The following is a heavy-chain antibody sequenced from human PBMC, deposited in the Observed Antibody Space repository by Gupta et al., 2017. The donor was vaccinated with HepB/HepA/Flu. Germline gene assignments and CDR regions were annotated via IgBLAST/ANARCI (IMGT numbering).Heavy chain of an antibody. CDR1: GLSFSNYW. D-gene: IGHD3-22*01. CDR3: ARDYYDSGGAYDY. V-gene: IGHV3-74*01. Sequence: EVQLVESGGGLVQPGGSLRLSCAASGLSFSNYWMHWVRQVPGKGLVYVSFITSDGTKTNEADAVRGRFTISRDNAKNMIYLQMKSMRAEDTAIYYCARDYYDSGGAYDYWGQGTMVTVYS. CDR2: ITSDGTKT. J-gene: IGHJ4*02.